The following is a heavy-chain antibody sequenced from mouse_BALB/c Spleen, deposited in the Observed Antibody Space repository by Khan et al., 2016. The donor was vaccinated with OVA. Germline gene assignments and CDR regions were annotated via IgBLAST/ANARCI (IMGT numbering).Heavy chain of an antibody. J-gene: IGHJ4*01. CDR1: GFSLTNYG. CDR3: ARQPYYNDNIMEY. Sequence: VQLVESGRGLVAPSQSLSITCTISGFSLTNYGVHWVRQPPGKGLEWVVVIWHDGSTTYNSALKSRLTISKDNSKSQVFLKMNSLQTDDTAMYVCARQPYYNDNIMEYWGQGTSVTVSS. D-gene: IGHD2-12*01. V-gene: IGHV2-6-1*01. CDR2: IWHDGST.